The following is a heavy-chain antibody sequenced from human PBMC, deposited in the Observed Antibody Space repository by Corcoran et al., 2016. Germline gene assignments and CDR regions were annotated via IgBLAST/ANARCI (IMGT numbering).Heavy chain of an antibody. Sequence: EVQLVESGGGLVKPGGSLRLSCAASGFTFSSYSMNLVRQAPGKGLEWVSSISSSSSYIYYADSVKGRFTISRDNAKNSLYLQMNSLRAEYTAVYYCARDPPSTPSMVLSGYYYYYGMDVWGQGTTVTVSS. CDR3: ARDPPSTPSMVLSGYYYYYGMDV. CDR1: GFTFSSYS. CDR2: ISSSSSYI. V-gene: IGHV3-21*01. J-gene: IGHJ6*02. D-gene: IGHD2-8*01.